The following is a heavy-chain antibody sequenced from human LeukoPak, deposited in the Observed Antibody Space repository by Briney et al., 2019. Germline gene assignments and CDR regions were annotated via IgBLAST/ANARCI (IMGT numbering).Heavy chain of an antibody. D-gene: IGHD3-3*01. CDR2: IYTSGST. V-gene: IGHV4-61*02. CDR1: GGSISSGSYY. J-gene: IGHJ3*02. Sequence: SETLSLTCTVSGGSISSGSYYWSWIRQPAGKGLEWIGRIYTSGSTNYNPSLKSRVTISVDTSKNQFSLKLSSVTAADTAVYYCARVYYDFWSGYYIDAFDIWAKGQWSPSLQ. CDR3: ARVYYDFWSGYYIDAFDI.